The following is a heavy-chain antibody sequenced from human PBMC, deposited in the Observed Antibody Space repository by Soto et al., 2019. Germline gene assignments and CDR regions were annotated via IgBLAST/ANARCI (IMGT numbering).Heavy chain of an antibody. CDR3: ARGGGSYSLFGF. CDR1: GYRFTSYW. J-gene: IGHJ4*02. Sequence: GESLKISCXGSGYRFTSYWIVFLRQMPGIGLDWMGYFYPGDSDIRYSPSFQGQVTISADKSISYAYLQWGSLKASDTAIYFCARGGGSYSLFGFWGQGNLVTVSS. D-gene: IGHD1-26*01. CDR2: FYPGDSDI. V-gene: IGHV5-51*01.